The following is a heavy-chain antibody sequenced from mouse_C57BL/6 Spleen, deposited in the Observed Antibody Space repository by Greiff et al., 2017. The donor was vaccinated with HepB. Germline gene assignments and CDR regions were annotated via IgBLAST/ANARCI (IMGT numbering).Heavy chain of an antibody. CDR2: IDPEDGET. CDR1: GFNIKDYY. Sequence: VQLKQSGAELVKPGASVKLSCTASGFNIKDYYMHWVKQRTEQGLEWIGRIDPEDGETKYAPKFQGKATITADTSSNTAYLQLSSLTSEDTAVYYWARGAVTTVVDWYFDVWGTGTTVTVSS. V-gene: IGHV14-2*01. J-gene: IGHJ1*03. D-gene: IGHD1-1*01. CDR3: ARGAVTTVVDWYFDV.